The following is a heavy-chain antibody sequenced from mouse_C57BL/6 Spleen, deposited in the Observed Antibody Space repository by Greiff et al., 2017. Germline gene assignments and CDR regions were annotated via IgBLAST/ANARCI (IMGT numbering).Heavy chain of an antibody. V-gene: IGHV5-6*01. CDR2: ISSGGSYT. D-gene: IGHD1-1*01. CDR3: EGTTVVGRAMDY. J-gene: IGHJ4*01. Sequence: EVKLMESGGDLVKPGGSLKLSCAASGFTFSSYGMSWVRQTPDKRLEWVATISSGGSYTYYPDSVKGRFTISRDNAKNTLYLQMSSLKSEDTAMYYCEGTTVVGRAMDYWGQGTSVTVSS. CDR1: GFTFSSYG.